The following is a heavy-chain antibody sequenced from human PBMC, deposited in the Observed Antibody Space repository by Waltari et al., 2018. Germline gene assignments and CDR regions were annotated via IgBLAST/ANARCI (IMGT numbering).Heavy chain of an antibody. CDR1: GFTFSSYE. D-gene: IGHD3-3*01. J-gene: IGHJ4*02. V-gene: IGHV3-48*03. CDR3: ARGGHYDFWSGYYY. Sequence: EVQLVESGGGLVQPGGSLRLSCAASGFTFSSYEMHWVRQAPGKGLEWVSYISSSGSTIYYADSVKGRFTISRDNAKNSLYLQMNSLRAEDTAVYYCARGGHYDFWSGYYYWGQGTLVTVSS. CDR2: ISSSGSTI.